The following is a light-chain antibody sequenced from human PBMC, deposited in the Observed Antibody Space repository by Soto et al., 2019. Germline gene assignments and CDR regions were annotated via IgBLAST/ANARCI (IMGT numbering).Light chain of an antibody. V-gene: IGKV3-15*01. CDR2: GAS. CDR3: QQYKNWPGT. CDR1: QSVSSK. J-gene: IGKJ1*01. Sequence: EIVLTQSPGTLSVSPGERATLSCRASQSVSSKLAWYQQKPGQAPRLPFYGASTGATGIPARFSGSGSETEFTLSISSLQSEFFAVYSCQQYKNWPGTFGQGTKV.